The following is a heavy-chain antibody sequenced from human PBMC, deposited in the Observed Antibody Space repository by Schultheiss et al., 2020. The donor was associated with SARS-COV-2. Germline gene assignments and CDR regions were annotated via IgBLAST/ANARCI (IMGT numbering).Heavy chain of an antibody. Sequence: GGSLRLSCAVSGFTFSSYWMHWVRQAPGKGLEWVGRIKSKAYGGTTDYAAPVKGRFTFSRDDSKNTLYLQMQSLKIEDTAVYYCTRHTGGLGYCSSTSCYPNAFDIWGQGTMVTVSS. V-gene: IGHV3-15*01. CDR1: GFTFSSYW. D-gene: IGHD2-2*01. J-gene: IGHJ3*02. CDR3: TRHTGGLGYCSSTSCYPNAFDI. CDR2: IKSKAYGGTT.